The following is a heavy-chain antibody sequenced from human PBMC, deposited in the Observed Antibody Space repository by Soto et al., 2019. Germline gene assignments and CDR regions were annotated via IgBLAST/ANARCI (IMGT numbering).Heavy chain of an antibody. J-gene: IGHJ6*02. CDR3: TTDSADIVVVPATFGMDV. V-gene: IGHV3-15*01. CDR2: IKSITDGGTT. Sequence: PGGSLRLSCAASGITFSNAWMTWVRQAPGKGLEWVGRIKSITDGGTTDYAAPVKGRFTISRDDSKDTLYLQMNNLRTEDTAVYNCTTDSADIVVVPATFGMDVWGQGTTVTVSS. D-gene: IGHD2-2*01. CDR1: GITFSNAW.